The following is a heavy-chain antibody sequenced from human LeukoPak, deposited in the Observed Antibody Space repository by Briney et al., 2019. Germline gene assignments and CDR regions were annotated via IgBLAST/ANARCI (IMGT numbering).Heavy chain of an antibody. CDR2: ISYDGTNQ. Sequence: PGGSLRLSCAASGFTFSSYGIHWVRQAPGKGLEWVAVISYDGTNQYYADSVKGRFTISRDNSKNTLCLQTNRLKAEDTAVYYCAKDKGGGYGNDAFDIWGRGTMVTVSS. CDR3: AKDKGGGYGNDAFDI. CDR1: GFTFSSYG. V-gene: IGHV3-30*18. D-gene: IGHD3-16*01. J-gene: IGHJ3*02.